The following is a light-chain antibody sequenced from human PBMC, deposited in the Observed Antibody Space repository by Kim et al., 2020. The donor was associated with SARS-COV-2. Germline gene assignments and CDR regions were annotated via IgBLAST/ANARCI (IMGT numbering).Light chain of an antibody. CDR3: QQYDNWPFT. V-gene: IGKV3-15*01. CDR1: QSVGTN. Sequence: VSPGEGATLSCRASQSVGTNLIWYQQKPGQPPRLLIYGASARATGFPARFSGSGSGTEFTLTISSLQSEDFAVYYCQQYDNWPFTFGGGTKVDIK. CDR2: GAS. J-gene: IGKJ4*01.